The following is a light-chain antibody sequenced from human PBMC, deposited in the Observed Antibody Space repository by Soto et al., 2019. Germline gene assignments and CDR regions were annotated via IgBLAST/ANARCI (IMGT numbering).Light chain of an antibody. J-gene: IGKJ4*01. CDR2: DAS. Sequence: PGERATLSCRASQSVSTYLAWYQQKPGQAPRLLIYDASNRATGIPARFSGSGSGTDFTLTISSLEPEDFAVYYCQQRSNWPLTFGGGTKVDIK. V-gene: IGKV3-11*01. CDR1: QSVSTY. CDR3: QQRSNWPLT.